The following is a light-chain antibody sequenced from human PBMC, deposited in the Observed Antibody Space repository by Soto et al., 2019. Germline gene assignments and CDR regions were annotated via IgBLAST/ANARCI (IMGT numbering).Light chain of an antibody. CDR1: EDVKSR. Sequence: DIQMTQSPSSVSASVGDKVTISCRASEDVKSRLAWYQQTQGKXPNLLIFHASSLQSGVPSRFSGSGSGTDFTITISSLEPEDFETYYCQQSDYFPVTFGGGTKVDIK. CDR2: HAS. V-gene: IGKV1-12*01. J-gene: IGKJ4*01. CDR3: QQSDYFPVT.